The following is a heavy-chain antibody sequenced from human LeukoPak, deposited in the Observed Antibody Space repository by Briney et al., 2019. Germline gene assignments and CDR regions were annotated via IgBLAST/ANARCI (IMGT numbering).Heavy chain of an antibody. CDR2: IYYSGST. J-gene: IGHJ2*01. CDR3: ARLDWYFDL. V-gene: IGHV4-59*08. CDR1: GGSISSYY. Sequence: SETPSLTCTVSGGSISSYYWSWIRQPPGKGLEWIGYIYYSGSTNYNPSLKSRVTISIDTSKNQFSLKLSSVTAADTAVYYCARLDWYFDLWGRGTLVTVSS.